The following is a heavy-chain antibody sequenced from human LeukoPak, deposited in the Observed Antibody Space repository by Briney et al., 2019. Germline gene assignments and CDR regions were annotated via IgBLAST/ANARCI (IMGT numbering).Heavy chain of an antibody. V-gene: IGHV3-30-3*02. CDR3: AKSGGVSKYCSSTSCYLYFDY. CDR2: ISYDGSNK. D-gene: IGHD2-2*01. J-gene: IGHJ4*02. Sequence: PGGSLRLSCAASGFTFSSYAMHWVRQAPGKGLEWVAVISYDGSNKYYADSVKGRFTISRDNSKNTLYLQMNSLRAEDTAVYYCAKSGGVSKYCSSTSCYLYFDYWGQGTLVTVSS. CDR1: GFTFSSYA.